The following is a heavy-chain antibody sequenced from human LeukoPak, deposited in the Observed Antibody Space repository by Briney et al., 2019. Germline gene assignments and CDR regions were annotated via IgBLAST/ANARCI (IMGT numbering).Heavy chain of an antibody. CDR1: DGSISNYY. CDR3: ARHLTGSSVCIEY. Sequence: PSETLSLTCTVSDGSISNYYWIWIRHPPGNGLEWIGYIYTSGSTNYNPSLNSRATISVNTSKNQSSLQLSSVPAGDTPGYYCARHLTGSSVCIEYWREGTLLSLSS. J-gene: IGHJ4*02. V-gene: IGHV4-4*09. CDR2: IYTSGST. D-gene: IGHD2-8*02.